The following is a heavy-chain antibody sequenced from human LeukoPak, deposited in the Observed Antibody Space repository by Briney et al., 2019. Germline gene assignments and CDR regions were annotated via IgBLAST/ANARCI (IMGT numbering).Heavy chain of an antibody. Sequence: SETLSLTCTVSGGSISRSSYYWGWIRQPPGKGLEYIGNIYYSGSTDYNPSLKSRVTISVDMSKDQFSLKLSSVTAADTAVYYCARQAAQTYDYWGQGTLVTVAS. CDR2: IYYSGST. CDR1: GGSISRSSYY. V-gene: IGHV4-39*01. CDR3: ARQAAQTYDY. J-gene: IGHJ4*02.